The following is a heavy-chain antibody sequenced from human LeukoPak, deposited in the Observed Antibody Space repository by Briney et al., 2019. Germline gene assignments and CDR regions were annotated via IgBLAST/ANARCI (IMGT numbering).Heavy chain of an antibody. D-gene: IGHD4-17*01. Sequence: GGSLRLSCAASGFTFSSYGMNWVRQAPGKGLEWVSSISSSSSYIYYADSVKGRFTISRDNAKNSLYLQMNSLRAEDTAVYYCARGDYVRAFDIWGQGTMVTVSS. J-gene: IGHJ3*02. CDR2: ISSSSSYI. CDR3: ARGDYVRAFDI. V-gene: IGHV3-21*01. CDR1: GFTFSSYG.